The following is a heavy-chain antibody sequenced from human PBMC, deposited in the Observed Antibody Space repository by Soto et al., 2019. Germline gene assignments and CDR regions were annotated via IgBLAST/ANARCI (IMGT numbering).Heavy chain of an antibody. V-gene: IGHV4-39*02. D-gene: IGHD5-12*01. CDR1: GGSISSSSYY. CDR2: IYYDGST. CDR3: ARDGYKNVPLDF. J-gene: IGHJ4*01. Sequence: SETLSLTCTVSGGSISSSSYYWVWIRQSPGKGLEWIGSIYYDGSTYYKTSLKSRVTISVDTSKNQFSLKVSSVTAADTAVYYCARDGYKNVPLDFWGHGTLVTVSS.